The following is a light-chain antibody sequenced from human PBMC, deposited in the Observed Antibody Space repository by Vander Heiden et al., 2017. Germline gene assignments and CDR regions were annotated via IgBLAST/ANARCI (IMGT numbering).Light chain of an antibody. CDR1: QSVSSY. CDR3: QQRII. V-gene: IGKV3-11*01. J-gene: IGKJ3*01. CDR2: DAS. Sequence: EIVLTQSPATLSLSPGERATLSCRASQSVSSYLAWYQQTPGQAPRLLIYDASNRATGIPARFSGSGSGTDFTLTISSLEPEDFAVYYCQQRIIFGPGTKVDIK.